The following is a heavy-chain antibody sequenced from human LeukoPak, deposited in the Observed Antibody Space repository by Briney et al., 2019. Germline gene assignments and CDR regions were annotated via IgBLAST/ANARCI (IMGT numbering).Heavy chain of an antibody. V-gene: IGHV3-74*01. J-gene: IGHJ5*02. Sequence: GGSLRLSCAASGFTFSSYWMHWVRQAPGKGLVWVSRINSDGSSTSYADSVKGRFTISRDNAKNALYLQMDSLRAEDTGVYYCVRSPAWLDPWGQGTLVTVSS. CDR3: VRSPAWLDP. CDR2: INSDGSST. CDR1: GFTFSSYW.